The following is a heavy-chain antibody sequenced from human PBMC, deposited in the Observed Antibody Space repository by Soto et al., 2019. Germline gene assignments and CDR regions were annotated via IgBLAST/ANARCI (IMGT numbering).Heavy chain of an antibody. CDR1: GFTFSSYE. D-gene: IGHD3-22*01. J-gene: IGHJ6*02. V-gene: IGHV3-48*03. CDR3: ARDGGYDSSGWGYYYYGMDV. CDR2: ISSSGSTI. Sequence: ESGGGLVQPGGSLRLSCAASGFTFSSYEMNWVRQAPGKGLEWVSYISSSGSTIYYADSVKGRFTISRDNAKNSLYLQMNSLRAEDTAVYYCARDGGYDSSGWGYYYYGMDVWGQGTTVTVSS.